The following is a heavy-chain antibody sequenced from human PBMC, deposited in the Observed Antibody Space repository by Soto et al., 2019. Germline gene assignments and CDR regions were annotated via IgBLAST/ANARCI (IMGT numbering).Heavy chain of an antibody. CDR1: GFTFINYA. CDR3: ARDGGDERSGYYGSYFDH. Sequence: GGSLRHSCVASGFTFINYALHWVLQAPGKGLEWVSVISYDGSYKFYADSVKGRFTVSRDNSKDTLYLQMNSLRPEDTAVYYCARDGGDERSGYYGSYFDHWGLGTLVTVSS. V-gene: IGHV3-30-3*01. D-gene: IGHD3-22*01. CDR2: ISYDGSYK. J-gene: IGHJ4*02.